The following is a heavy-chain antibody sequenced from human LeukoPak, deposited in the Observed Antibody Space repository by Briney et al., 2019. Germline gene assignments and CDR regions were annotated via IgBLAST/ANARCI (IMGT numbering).Heavy chain of an antibody. V-gene: IGHV3-23*01. CDR1: GFTFSSFA. CDR2: ISASGSPT. J-gene: IGHJ4*02. CDR3: AKRDDGYSSSWYSLAN. D-gene: IGHD6-13*01. Sequence: PGGSLRLSCAASGFTFSSFAMTWVRQAPGKRLEWVSLISASGSPTYYADSVKGRFTISRDNSKNMLYLQMNSLRSEDTAVYYCAKRDDGYSSSWYSLANWGQGTLVTVSS.